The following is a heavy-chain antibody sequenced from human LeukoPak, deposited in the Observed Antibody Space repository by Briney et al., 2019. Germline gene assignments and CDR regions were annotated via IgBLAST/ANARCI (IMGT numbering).Heavy chain of an antibody. CDR1: GYTFTGYY. CDR3: ARDLQGPGNDDYGDSEYYFDY. D-gene: IGHD4-17*01. V-gene: IGHV1-2*02. J-gene: IGHJ4*02. CDR2: INPNSGGT. Sequence: GASVKVSCKASGYTFTGYYMHWVRQAPGQGLEWMGWINPNSGGTNYAQKFQGRVTMTRDTSISTAYMELSRLRSDDTAVYYCARDLQGPGNDDYGDSEYYFDYWGQGTLVTVSS.